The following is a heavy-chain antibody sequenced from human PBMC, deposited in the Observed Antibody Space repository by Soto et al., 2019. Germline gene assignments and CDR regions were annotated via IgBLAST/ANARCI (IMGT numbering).Heavy chain of an antibody. CDR2: LYADGST. V-gene: IGHV3-53*01. CDR1: GFPINVTY. CDR3: ARTAEGDTPRTHWYFDL. Sequence: GGSLRLSCAASGFPINVTYLSWVRQAPGKGLEWLSVLYADGSTYYIDSVKGRFRISRDNAKNTLYLQMDNLRADDTAMYFCARTAEGDTPRTHWYFDLWGRGTPVTVSS. J-gene: IGHJ2*01. D-gene: IGHD6-25*01.